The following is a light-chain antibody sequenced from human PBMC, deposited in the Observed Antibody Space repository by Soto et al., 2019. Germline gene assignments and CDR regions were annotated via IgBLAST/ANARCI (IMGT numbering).Light chain of an antibody. Sequence: QSVLTQPASVSGSPGQSITISCTGTISDVGGYNYVSWYQQYPGTAPRVMIYDVTNRPSGISSRFSGSKSGTSGSLAITGLQAEDEADYFCQSYDGTLTGVIFGGGTKLTVL. V-gene: IGLV2-14*03. CDR1: ISDVGGYNY. J-gene: IGLJ2*01. CDR2: DVT. CDR3: QSYDGTLTGVI.